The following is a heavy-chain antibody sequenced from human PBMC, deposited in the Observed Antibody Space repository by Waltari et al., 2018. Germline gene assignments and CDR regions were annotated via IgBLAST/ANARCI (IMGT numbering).Heavy chain of an antibody. Sequence: QVQLQESGPGLVKPSETLSLTCAVSGYSISSGYYWGWIRLPPGKGLEGSGSIYHSGSTYYNPSLKSRVTISVDTSKNQFSLKLSSVTAADTAVYYCARLEPGIGDYWGQGTLVTVSS. V-gene: IGHV4-38-2*01. CDR1: GYSISSGYY. D-gene: IGHD6-13*01. J-gene: IGHJ4*02. CDR3: ARLEPGIGDY. CDR2: IYHSGST.